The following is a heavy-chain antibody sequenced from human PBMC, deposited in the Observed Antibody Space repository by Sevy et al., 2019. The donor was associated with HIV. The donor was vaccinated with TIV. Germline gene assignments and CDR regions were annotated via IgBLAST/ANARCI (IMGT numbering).Heavy chain of an antibody. J-gene: IGHJ4*02. CDR2: ISGSGGST. Sequence: GGSLRLSCAASGFTFSSYAMSWVRQAPGKGLEWVSAISGSGGSTYYADSVKGRFTISRDNSKNTLYLQMNSLRAEDTAVYYCAKDSCTRLGELSAGYFDYWGQGTLVTVSS. D-gene: IGHD3-16*02. CDR1: GFTFSSYA. V-gene: IGHV3-23*01. CDR3: AKDSCTRLGELSAGYFDY.